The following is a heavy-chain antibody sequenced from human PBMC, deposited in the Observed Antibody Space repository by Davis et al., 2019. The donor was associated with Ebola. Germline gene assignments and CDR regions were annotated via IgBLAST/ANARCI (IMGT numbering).Heavy chain of an antibody. CDR2: ISGSGGST. V-gene: IGHV3-23*01. Sequence: GGSLRLSCAASGFTFSSYAMSWVRQAPGKGLEWVSTISGSGGSTYYADSVKGRFTISRDNSKNTLYLQMTSLRAEDTALYYCAKDLYGDYDLDYWGQGTLVTVSS. CDR1: GFTFSSYA. D-gene: IGHD2-21*02. CDR3: AKDLYGDYDLDY. J-gene: IGHJ4*02.